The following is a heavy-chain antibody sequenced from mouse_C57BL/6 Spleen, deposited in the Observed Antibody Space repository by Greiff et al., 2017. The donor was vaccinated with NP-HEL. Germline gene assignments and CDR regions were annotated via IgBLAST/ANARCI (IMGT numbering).Heavy chain of an antibody. V-gene: IGHV1-63*01. CDR1: GYTFTNYW. Sequence: VKLVESGAELVRPGTSVKMSCKASGYTFTNYWIGWAKQRPGHGLEWIGDIYPGGGYTNYNEKFKGKATLTADKSSSTAYMQFSSLTSEDSAIYYCARGGITTTRRDYYAMDYWGQGTSVTVSS. D-gene: IGHD2-4*01. J-gene: IGHJ4*01. CDR3: ARGGITTTRRDYYAMDY. CDR2: IYPGGGYT.